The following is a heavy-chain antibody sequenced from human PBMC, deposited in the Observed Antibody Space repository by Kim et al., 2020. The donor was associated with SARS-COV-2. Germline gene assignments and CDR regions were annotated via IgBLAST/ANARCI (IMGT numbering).Heavy chain of an antibody. CDR3: AGTARGANFDY. D-gene: IGHD1-26*01. V-gene: IGHV4-4*09. Sequence: NYNPPPGSRVTISVDTSKNQFSLKLSAVTAADTAVYYCAGTARGANFDYWGRGAMVTVSS. J-gene: IGHJ4*02.